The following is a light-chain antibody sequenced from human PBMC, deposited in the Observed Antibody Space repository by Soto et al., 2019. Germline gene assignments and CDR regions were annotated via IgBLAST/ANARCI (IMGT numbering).Light chain of an antibody. CDR3: CSYAGSFPVV. CDR1: SSDVGGYNY. J-gene: IGLJ2*01. Sequence: QSVLTQPRSVSGSPGQSVTISCTGTSSDVGGYNYVSWYQQHAGKAPKFMIYDVSKRPSGVPDRFSGSKSGNTASLTISGLQAEDEADYYCCSYAGSFPVVFGGGTKVTVL. CDR2: DVS. V-gene: IGLV2-11*01.